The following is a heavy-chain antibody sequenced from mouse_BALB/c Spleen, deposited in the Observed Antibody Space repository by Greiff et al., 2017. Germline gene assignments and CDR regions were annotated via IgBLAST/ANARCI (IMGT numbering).Heavy chain of an antibody. CDR3: ARNSYGYGAMDY. CDR1: GFTFSSYT. Sequence: DVMLVESGGGLVQPGGSLKLSCAASGFTFSSYTMSWVRQTPEKRLEWVAYISNGGGSTYYPDTVKGRFTISRDNAKNTLYLQMSSLKSEDTAMYYCARNSYGYGAMDYWGQGTSVTVSS. D-gene: IGHD1-2*01. J-gene: IGHJ4*01. V-gene: IGHV5-12-2*01. CDR2: ISNGGGST.